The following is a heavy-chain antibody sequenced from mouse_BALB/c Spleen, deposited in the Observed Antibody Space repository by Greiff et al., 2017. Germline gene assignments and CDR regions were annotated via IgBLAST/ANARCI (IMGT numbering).Heavy chain of an antibody. D-gene: IGHD2-4*01. Sequence: EVQLQESGAELVKPGASVKLSCTASGFNIKDTYMHWVKLRPEQGLEWIGRIDPANGNTKYDPKFQGKATITADTSSNTAYLQLSSLTSEDTAVYYCARDYLYYAMDYWGQGTSVTVSS. J-gene: IGHJ4*01. V-gene: IGHV14-3*02. CDR1: GFNIKDTY. CDR2: IDPANGNT. CDR3: ARDYLYYAMDY.